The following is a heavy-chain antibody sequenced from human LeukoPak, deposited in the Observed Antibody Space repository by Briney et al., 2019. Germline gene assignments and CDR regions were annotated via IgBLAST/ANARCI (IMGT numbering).Heavy chain of an antibody. CDR3: ARGNGDYGGRLGGYFDL. J-gene: IGHJ2*01. V-gene: IGHV1-69*04. Sequence: SVKVSCKPAGGTFGNFAISWVRQAPRQGLEWMGRITPSLNIADYTQRFQDRVTITADTSTNTVYMELSRLTSEDTAVYYCARGNGDYGGRLGGYFDLWGRGTLVTVSS. D-gene: IGHD4-17*01. CDR2: ITPSLNIA. CDR1: GGTFGNFA.